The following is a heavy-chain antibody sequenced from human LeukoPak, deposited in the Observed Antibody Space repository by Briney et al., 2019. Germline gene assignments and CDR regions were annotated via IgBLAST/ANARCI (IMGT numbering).Heavy chain of an antibody. Sequence: PGGSLRLSCAASGFTFSNAWMNWVRQAPGKELEWVGRIKSKTDGGTTDYAAPVKGRFIISRDDSKNTLYLQMNSLKTEDTAVYYCSTPIAAAGTRAFDIWGRGTMVTVSS. CDR3: STPIAAAGTRAFDI. CDR1: GFTFSNAW. D-gene: IGHD6-13*01. V-gene: IGHV3-15*01. J-gene: IGHJ3*02. CDR2: IKSKTDGGTT.